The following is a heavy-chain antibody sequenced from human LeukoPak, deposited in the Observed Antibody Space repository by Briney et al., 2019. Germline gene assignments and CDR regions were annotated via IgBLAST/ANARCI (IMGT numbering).Heavy chain of an antibody. V-gene: IGHV4-34*01. D-gene: IGHD3-10*01. CDR1: GGSFGGHY. Sequence: SETLSLTCAVYGGSFGGHYWTWIRQPPGKGLEWIGEINHNGGTKYNPSLKSRVIISVDTSKNQFSLKVNSVTAADTAVYYCAKSNGYGLVDIWGQGTMVTVSS. CDR2: INHNGGT. CDR3: AKSNGYGLVDI. J-gene: IGHJ3*02.